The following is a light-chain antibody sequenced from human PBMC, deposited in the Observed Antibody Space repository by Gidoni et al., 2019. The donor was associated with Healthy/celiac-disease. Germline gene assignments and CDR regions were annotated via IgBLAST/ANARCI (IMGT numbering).Light chain of an antibody. CDR2: DAS. J-gene: IGKJ2*01. Sequence: DIQMTQSPSSLSASVGDRVTITCQASQDISNYLNLYQQKPGKAPKLLIYDASNLETGVPSRFSGSGSGTDFTFTISSLQPEDIATYHCQQYDNLPRTFGQGTKLEIK. V-gene: IGKV1-33*01. CDR1: QDISNY. CDR3: QQYDNLPRT.